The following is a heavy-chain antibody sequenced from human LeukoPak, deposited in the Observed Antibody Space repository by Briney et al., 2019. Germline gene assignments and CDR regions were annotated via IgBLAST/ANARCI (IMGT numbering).Heavy chain of an antibody. D-gene: IGHD2-15*01. V-gene: IGHV4-30-4*08. CDR1: GGSISSGDYY. Sequence: KTSETLSLTCTVSGGSISSGDYYWSWLRQPPGKGLEWIGYIYYSGSTYYNPSLKSRVTISVDTSKNQFSLKLSSVTAADTAVYYCARECSPGGYPYYMDVWGKGTTVTVSS. CDR3: ARECSPGGYPYYMDV. CDR2: IYYSGST. J-gene: IGHJ6*03.